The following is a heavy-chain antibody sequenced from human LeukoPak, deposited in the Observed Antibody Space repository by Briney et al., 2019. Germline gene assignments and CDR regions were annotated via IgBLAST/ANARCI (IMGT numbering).Heavy chain of an antibody. CDR2: ISYDGSNK. Sequence: GGSLRLSCAASGFTFSSYGMHWVRQAPGKGLEWVAVISYDGSNKYYADSVKGRFTISRDNSKNTLYLQTNSLRAEDTAVYYCAKEGFGDAFDIWGQGTMVTVSS. V-gene: IGHV3-30*18. J-gene: IGHJ3*02. D-gene: IGHD3-16*01. CDR3: AKEGFGDAFDI. CDR1: GFTFSSYG.